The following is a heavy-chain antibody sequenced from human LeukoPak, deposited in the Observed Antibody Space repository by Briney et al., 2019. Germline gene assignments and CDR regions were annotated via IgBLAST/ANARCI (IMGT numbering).Heavy chain of an antibody. J-gene: IGHJ4*02. D-gene: IGHD3-3*01. CDR2: IYYSGST. V-gene: IGHV4-59*01. Sequence: PSETLSLTCTVSGGSISSYYWSWIRQPPGKGLEWIGYIYYSGSTNYNPSLKSRVTISVDTSKNQFSLKLSSVTAADTAVYYCARVHLGDFWSGLDYWGQGTLVTVSS. CDR3: ARVHLGDFWSGLDY. CDR1: GGSISSYY.